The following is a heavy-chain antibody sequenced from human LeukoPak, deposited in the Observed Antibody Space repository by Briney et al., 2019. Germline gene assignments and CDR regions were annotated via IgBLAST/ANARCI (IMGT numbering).Heavy chain of an antibody. CDR3: ARDGSMGGFPFDY. CDR1: GSSFISYY. Sequence: ASVKVSCKASGSSFISYYLHWVRQAPGQGLEWMGITNPCGGSTNYAQKFRGRVTMTRDKSTNTVFLDLSRLTSEDTAVYYCARDGSMGGFPFDYWGQGTLVTVSS. CDR2: TNPCGGST. J-gene: IGHJ4*02. V-gene: IGHV1-46*01. D-gene: IGHD3-16*01.